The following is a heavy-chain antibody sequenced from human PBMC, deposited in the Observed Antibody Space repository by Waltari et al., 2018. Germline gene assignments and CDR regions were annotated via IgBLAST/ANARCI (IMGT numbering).Heavy chain of an antibody. CDR2: IYWVYVK. V-gene: IGHV2-5*02. J-gene: IGHJ3*02. CDR3: AHQPGLRGAFDI. D-gene: IGHD7-27*01. Sequence: QITLKESGPTLVKPTQTLTLTCTFSGFSLSTSGVGVGWIRQPPGKALEWLALIYWVYVKRYSPALKRRLTITKDTSKNQVVLTMTNMDPVDTATYYCAHQPGLRGAFDIWGQGTMVTVSS. CDR1: GFSLSTSGVG.